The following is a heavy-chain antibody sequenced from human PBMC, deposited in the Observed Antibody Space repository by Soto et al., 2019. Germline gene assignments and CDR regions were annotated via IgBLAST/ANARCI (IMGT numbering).Heavy chain of an antibody. D-gene: IGHD1-26*01. V-gene: IGHV3-7*01. CDR3: ARVGWVVGATNYYYGMDV. CDR1: GFTFSSYW. CDR2: IKQDGSEK. Sequence: GGSLRLSCAASGFTFSSYWMSWVRQAPGKGLEWVANIKQDGSEKYYVDSVKGRFTISRDNAKNSLYLQMNSLRAEDTAVYYCARVGWVVGATNYYYGMDVWGQGTTVTVSS. J-gene: IGHJ6*02.